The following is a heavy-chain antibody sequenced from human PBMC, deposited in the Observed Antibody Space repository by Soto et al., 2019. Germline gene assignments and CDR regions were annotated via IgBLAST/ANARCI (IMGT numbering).Heavy chain of an antibody. CDR2: TYYRSKWYN. J-gene: IGHJ4*01. D-gene: IGHD2-21*01. CDR1: GDNVSTNSAG. CDR3: VTNSCTAPPAFDF. Sequence: QTLSLTCVISGDNVSTNSAGWNWIRQSPSRGLEWLGRTYYRSKWYNDYAVSVKSRITVHPDTSKNQFSLQLNSVTPDDTGVYYCVTNSCTAPPAFDFWGQGIQVTVSS. V-gene: IGHV6-1*01.